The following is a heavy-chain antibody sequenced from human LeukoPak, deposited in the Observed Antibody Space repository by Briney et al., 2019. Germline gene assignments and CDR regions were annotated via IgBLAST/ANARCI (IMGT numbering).Heavy chain of an antibody. CDR2: VYYSGST. CDR1: GGSINNNSYY. Sequence: SETLSLTCTVSGGSINNNSYYWGWIRQPPGKGLEWIGSVYYSGSTYYNPSLKSRVTISVDTSKNQFSLKLSSVTAADTAVYYCARQIRMGYCTNGVCYYFAYWGQGTLVTVSS. V-gene: IGHV4-39*01. CDR3: ARQIRMGYCTNGVCYYFAY. D-gene: IGHD2-8*01. J-gene: IGHJ4*02.